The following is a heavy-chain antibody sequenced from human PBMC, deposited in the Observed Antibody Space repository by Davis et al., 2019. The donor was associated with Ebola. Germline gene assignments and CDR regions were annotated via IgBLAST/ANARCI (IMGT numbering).Heavy chain of an antibody. CDR3: ARDPGKTVVQGLTYYHYYGMDV. D-gene: IGHD3-10*01. V-gene: IGHV3-30*02. CDR2: IQYDGSNK. Sequence: PGGSLRLSCEASGFTFISYGMHWVRQAPGKGLEWVTFIQYDGSNKDYADSVKGRFSISRDNAKNSLYLQMNRLRAEDTAVYYCARDPGKTVVQGLTYYHYYGMDVWGQGTTVTVSS. CDR1: GFTFISYG. J-gene: IGHJ6*02.